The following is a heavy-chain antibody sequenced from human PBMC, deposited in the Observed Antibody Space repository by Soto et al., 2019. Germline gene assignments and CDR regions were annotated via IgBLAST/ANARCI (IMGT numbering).Heavy chain of an antibody. CDR3: ARPGADAYYANSGYYWVGGDFQH. J-gene: IGHJ1*01. CDR1: GYCSTSYW. Sequence: GAALKISCKGSGYCSTSYWLGWVLQMPRKGLEWMGIIYPGDSDTSYSPSFQGQVTISAVKSISSPYLQWSSLKASDTAMYYWARPGADAYYANSGYYWVGGDFQHWGQGTLVTVSS. D-gene: IGHD3-22*01. CDR2: IYPGDSDT. V-gene: IGHV5-51*01.